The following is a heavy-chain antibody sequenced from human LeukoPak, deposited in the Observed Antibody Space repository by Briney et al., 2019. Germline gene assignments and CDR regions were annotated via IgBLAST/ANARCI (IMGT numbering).Heavy chain of an antibody. CDR2: ISAYNGNT. CDR3: AGDPQQSVGATGGGFNF. J-gene: IGHJ4*02. CDR1: GYTFTSYG. Sequence: GASVKVSCKASGYTFTSYGISWVLQAPGQGREWMGWISAYNGNTNYAQKLQGRVTMTTDTSTSTAYMELRSLRSDDTAVYYCAGDPQQSVGATGGGFNFWGQGTLVTVSS. V-gene: IGHV1-18*01. D-gene: IGHD1-26*01.